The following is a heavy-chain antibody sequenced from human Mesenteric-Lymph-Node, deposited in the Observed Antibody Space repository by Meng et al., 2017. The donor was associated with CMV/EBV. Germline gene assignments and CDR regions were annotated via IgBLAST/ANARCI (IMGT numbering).Heavy chain of an antibody. V-gene: IGHV4-61*08. CDR3: ARVRRYCDSATCEA. D-gene: IGHD2-2*01. CDR1: GGSVSSGGYY. CDR2: IYYSGST. Sequence: GSLRLSCTVSGGSVSSGGYYWSWIRQPPGKGLEWTAYIYYSGSTNYNPSLRSRLTTSVDTSKNQFSMRLSSVTAADTALYFCARVRRYCDSATCEAWGQGTLVTVSS. J-gene: IGHJ5*02.